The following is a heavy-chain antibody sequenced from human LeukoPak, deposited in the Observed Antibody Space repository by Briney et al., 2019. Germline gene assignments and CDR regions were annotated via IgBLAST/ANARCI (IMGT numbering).Heavy chain of an antibody. CDR1: GYTFTGYY. CDR3: ARSPPKGWYSAGSQDV. J-gene: IGHJ3*01. V-gene: IGHV1-2*06. D-gene: IGHD6-19*01. Sequence: GASVKVSCKASGYTFTGYYIHWVRQAPGQGLEWMGRIIANSGGTNYAQKFQGRVTMTRDTSISTAYMELSRLRSDDTAVYYCARSPPKGWYSAGSQDVWGQGTMVVVSS. CDR2: IIANSGGT.